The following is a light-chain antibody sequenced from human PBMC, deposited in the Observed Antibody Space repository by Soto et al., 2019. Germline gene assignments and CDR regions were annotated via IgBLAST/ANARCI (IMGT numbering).Light chain of an antibody. Sequence: QSVLTQPRSVSGSPGQSVIISCTGTSSDVGGYKYVSWYQQHPGKAPKLVIYDVSERPSGVPDRVSGSKSGNTASLTISGPQAEDEADYHCCSYAGSSVWVFGGGTKVTVL. CDR3: CSYAGSSVWV. J-gene: IGLJ3*02. CDR2: DVS. V-gene: IGLV2-11*01. CDR1: SSDVGGYKY.